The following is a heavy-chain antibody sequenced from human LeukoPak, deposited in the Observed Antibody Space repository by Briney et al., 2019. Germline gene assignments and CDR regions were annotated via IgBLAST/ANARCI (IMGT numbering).Heavy chain of an antibody. D-gene: IGHD4-11*01. CDR2: IKQDGSEK. Sequence: GGSLRLSCVASGFTFSSYWMSWVRQVPGKGLEWVANIKQDGSEKYYVDSVKGRFTISRDNAKNSLYLQMNSLRAEDTAVYYCVRNGHSGNYDLGYSDFWGQGTLVTVSS. J-gene: IGHJ4*02. CDR3: VRNGHSGNYDLGYSDF. V-gene: IGHV3-7*01. CDR1: GFTFSSYW.